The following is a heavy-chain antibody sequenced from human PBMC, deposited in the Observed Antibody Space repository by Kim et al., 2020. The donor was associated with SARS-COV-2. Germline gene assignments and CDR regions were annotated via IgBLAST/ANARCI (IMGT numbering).Heavy chain of an antibody. V-gene: IGHV4-31*03. CDR1: GGSISSGGYY. Sequence: SETLSLTCTVSGGSISSGGYYWSWIRQHPGKGLEWIGYIYYSGSTYYNPSLKSRVTISVDTSKNQFSLKLSSVTAADTAVYYCARYYGSGSFYYFDYWGQGTLVTVSS. CDR3: ARYYGSGSFYYFDY. J-gene: IGHJ4*02. D-gene: IGHD3-10*01. CDR2: IYYSGST.